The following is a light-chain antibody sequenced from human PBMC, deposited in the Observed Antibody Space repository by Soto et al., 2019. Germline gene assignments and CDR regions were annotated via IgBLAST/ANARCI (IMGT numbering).Light chain of an antibody. CDR1: QSVSAN. CDR3: QQYNSWPFT. V-gene: IGKV3-15*01. CDR2: GAS. J-gene: IGKJ3*01. Sequence: EIVMTQSPATLSVSPGESATLSCRASQSVSANLAWYQQKSGQAPRLLMYGASTRATGVPARFSGSGSGTEFTLTISSLQSEDFAVFYCQQYNSWPFTFGPGTKVDIK.